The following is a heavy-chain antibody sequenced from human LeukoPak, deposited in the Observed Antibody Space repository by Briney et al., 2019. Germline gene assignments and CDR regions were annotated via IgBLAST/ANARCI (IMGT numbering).Heavy chain of an antibody. Sequence: GGSLRLSCAASGFTFSNYAMGWVRQAPGKGLEWVSSISSSSTYLYYADSVKGRFTISRDNAKNSLYLQMNSLRAEDTAVYFCARSRTTVTKDALDYWGQGTLVTVSS. CDR3: ARSRTTVTKDALDY. CDR2: ISSSSTYL. CDR1: GFTFSNYA. D-gene: IGHD4-17*01. J-gene: IGHJ4*02. V-gene: IGHV3-21*01.